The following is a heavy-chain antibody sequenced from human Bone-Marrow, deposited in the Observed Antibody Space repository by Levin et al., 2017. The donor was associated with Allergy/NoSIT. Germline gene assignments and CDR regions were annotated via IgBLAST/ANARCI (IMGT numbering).Heavy chain of an antibody. Sequence: SLSLTCATSGFSFSTFGMHWVRQAPGKGLAWVAFILFDGNDRYHADSVKGRFTISRDNSRNTLFLQMNSLRAEDTAVYYCARVAKAFSYAYDAFDIWGQGTVVTVSS. D-gene: IGHD3-16*01. V-gene: IGHV3-33*01. CDR2: ILFDGNDR. CDR1: GFSFSTFG. CDR3: ARVAKAFSYAYDAFDI. J-gene: IGHJ3*02.